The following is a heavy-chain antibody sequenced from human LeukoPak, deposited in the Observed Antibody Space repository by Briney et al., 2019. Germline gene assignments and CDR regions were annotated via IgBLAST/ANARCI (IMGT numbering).Heavy chain of an antibody. V-gene: IGHV4-59*12. Sequence: GSLRLSCGASGFTFSSYSMNWVRQPPGKGLEWIGNIFYSGSTYYSPSLKSRVTISLDTSRNQFSLKLNSVTAADTAVYYCAKSKGYGLVDIWGQGTMVTVSS. CDR1: GFTFSSYS. D-gene: IGHD3-10*01. CDR2: IFYSGST. CDR3: AKSKGYGLVDI. J-gene: IGHJ3*02.